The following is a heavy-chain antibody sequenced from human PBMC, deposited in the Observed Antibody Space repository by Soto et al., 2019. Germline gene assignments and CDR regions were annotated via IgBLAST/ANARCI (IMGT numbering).Heavy chain of an antibody. CDR2: ISAYNGNT. J-gene: IGHJ3*02. Sequence: ASVKVSCKASGYTFTSYGISWVRQAPGQGLEWMGWISAYNGNTNYAQKLQGRVTMTTDTSTSTAYMELRSLRSDDTAVYYCARVVSLRRFDWLLEKAFDIWGQGTMVTVSS. D-gene: IGHD3-9*01. V-gene: IGHV1-18*01. CDR3: ARVVSLRRFDWLLEKAFDI. CDR1: GYTFTSYG.